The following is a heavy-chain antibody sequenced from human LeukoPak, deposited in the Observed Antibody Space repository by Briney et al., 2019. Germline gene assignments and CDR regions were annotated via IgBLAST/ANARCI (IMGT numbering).Heavy chain of an antibody. Sequence: ASVKVSCKASGYTFTSYGISWVRQAPGQGLEWMGWISAYNGNTNYAQKLQGRVTMTTDTSTSTAYMELRSLRSDDTAVYYCAGVTGILWFGELSPSPYYYYGMDVWGQGTTVTVSS. CDR1: GYTFTSYG. CDR3: AGVTGILWFGELSPSPYYYYGMDV. V-gene: IGHV1-18*01. CDR2: ISAYNGNT. J-gene: IGHJ6*02. D-gene: IGHD3-10*01.